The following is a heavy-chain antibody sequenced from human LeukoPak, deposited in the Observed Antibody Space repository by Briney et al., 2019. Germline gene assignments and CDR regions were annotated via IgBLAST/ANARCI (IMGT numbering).Heavy chain of an antibody. Sequence: PSETLSLTCTVSGGSISSNTYYWGWIRRPPGKGLEWIGNIHYSGSTYYNPSLKSRVTISVDTSKNQFSLNLSSLTAADTAVYYCATSDTVSTYHWFDPWGQGTLVTVSS. J-gene: IGHJ5*02. CDR3: ATSDTVSTYHWFDP. V-gene: IGHV4-39*01. CDR2: IHYSGST. D-gene: IGHD5/OR15-5a*01. CDR1: GGSISSNTYY.